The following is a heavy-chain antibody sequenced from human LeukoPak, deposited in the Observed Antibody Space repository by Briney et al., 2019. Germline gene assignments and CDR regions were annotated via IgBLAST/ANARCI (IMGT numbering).Heavy chain of an antibody. CDR1: GYTFTGYY. V-gene: IGHV1-2*02. Sequence: ASVKVSCMASGYTFTGYYMHWVRQAPGQALEWMGWINPNSGGTNYAQKFQGRVTMTRDTSISTAYMELSRLRSDDTAVYYCARLWFGELSPHLYWGQVTLVTVSS. CDR3: ARLWFGELSPHLY. CDR2: INPNSGGT. D-gene: IGHD3-10*01. J-gene: IGHJ4*02.